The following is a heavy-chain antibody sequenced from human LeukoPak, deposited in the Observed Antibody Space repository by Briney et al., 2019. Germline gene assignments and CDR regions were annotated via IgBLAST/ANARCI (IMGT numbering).Heavy chain of an antibody. V-gene: IGHV1-69*13. J-gene: IGHJ4*02. CDR1: GYTFTSYD. D-gene: IGHD3-22*01. CDR2: IIPILGTG. Sequence: SVKVSCKASGYTFTSYDISWVRQAPGQGLEWMGGIIPILGTGHYAQKFQGRVTITADDSTTTAYMELSSLRSEDTAVYYCARGSPNSYESSGYFPDYWGQGTLVTVSS. CDR3: ARGSPNSYESSGYFPDY.